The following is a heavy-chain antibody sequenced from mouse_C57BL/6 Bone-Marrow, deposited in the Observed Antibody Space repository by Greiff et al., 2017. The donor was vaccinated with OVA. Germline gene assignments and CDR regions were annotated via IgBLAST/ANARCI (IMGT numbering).Heavy chain of an antibody. CDR1: GFTFSSYA. CDR3: ASGAAY. J-gene: IGHJ3*01. CDR2: ISDGGSYT. Sequence: EVHLVESGGGLVKPGGSLKLSCAASGFTFSSYAMSWVRQTPEKRLEWVATISDGGSYTYYPDNVKGRFTISRDNAKNNLYLQMSHLKSEDTAMYYCASGAAYWGQGTLVTVSA. V-gene: IGHV5-4*01.